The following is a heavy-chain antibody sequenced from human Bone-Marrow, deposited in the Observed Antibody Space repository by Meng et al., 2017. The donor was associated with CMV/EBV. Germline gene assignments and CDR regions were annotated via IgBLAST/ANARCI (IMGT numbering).Heavy chain of an antibody. D-gene: IGHD5-18*01. CDR3: ARDAPMDTPMPLNDAFDL. V-gene: IGHV4-34*01. CDR2: INHSGST. CDR1: GGSFSGYY. Sequence: GSLRLSCAVYGGSFSGYYWSWIRQPPGKGLEWIGEINHSGSTNYNPSLKSRVTITVDTSKNKISLKLSTVTAADTAVYYCARDAPMDTPMPLNDAFDLWGQGTMV. J-gene: IGHJ3*01.